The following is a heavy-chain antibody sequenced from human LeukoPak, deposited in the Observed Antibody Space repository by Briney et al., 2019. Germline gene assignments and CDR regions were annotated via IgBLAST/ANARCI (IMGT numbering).Heavy chain of an antibody. Sequence: SVKVSCKASGGTFSSYAISWVRQAPGQGLEWMGGIIPIFGTANYAQKFQGRVTITADESTSTAYMELSSLRSEDTAVYYCARDLLPQPYYYYMDVWGKGTTVTVSS. CDR1: GGTFSSYA. CDR3: ARDLLPQPYYYYMDV. V-gene: IGHV1-69*13. CDR2: IIPIFGTA. J-gene: IGHJ6*03.